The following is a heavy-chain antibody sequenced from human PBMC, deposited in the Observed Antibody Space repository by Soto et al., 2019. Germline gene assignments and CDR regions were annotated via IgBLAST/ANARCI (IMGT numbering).Heavy chain of an antibody. CDR3: GSPRSGPSPDVGH. D-gene: IGHD2-15*01. CDR1: VFSVDTTYC. CDR2: INPNSGDT. V-gene: IGHV1-2*02. Sequence: ASVKVSCRASVFSVDTTYCIHWVRRAPGQGLEWMGSINPNSGDTNYAQNFQGRVTMTRDTSISTAYMEVSSLTSDDTAVYYCGSPRSGPSPDVGHWGHGTVVTVSS. J-gene: IGHJ4*01.